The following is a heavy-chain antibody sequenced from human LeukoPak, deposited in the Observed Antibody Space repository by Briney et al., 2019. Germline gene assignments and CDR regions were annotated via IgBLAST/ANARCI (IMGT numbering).Heavy chain of an antibody. CDR2: FDPEDGET. J-gene: IGHJ6*03. D-gene: IGHD3-3*01. CDR3: ARDLYDLWSGSSSGTPYYYYMAV. Sequence: ASVKVSCKVSGYTLTELSMHWVRQAPGKGLEWMGGFDPEDGETIYAQKFQGRVTMTTDTSTSTVYMELRSLRSDDTAVYFCARDLYDLWSGSSSGTPYYYYMAVWGQGTTVTVSS. CDR1: GYTLTELS. V-gene: IGHV1-24*01.